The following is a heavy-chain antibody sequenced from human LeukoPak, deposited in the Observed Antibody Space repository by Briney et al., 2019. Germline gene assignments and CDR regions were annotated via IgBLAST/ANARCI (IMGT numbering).Heavy chain of an antibody. CDR2: ISGSGGTT. V-gene: IGHV3-23*01. CDR3: AKEFSSGWYYYFDY. D-gene: IGHD6-13*01. Sequence: PGGSLRLSCAASEFTFSSYAMSWVRQAPGKGLEWVSAISGSGGTTYYTDSVKGRFTISRDNSKNTLYLQVNSLRAEDTAVYYCAKEFSSGWYYYFDYWGQGTLVTVSS. CDR1: EFTFSSYA. J-gene: IGHJ4*02.